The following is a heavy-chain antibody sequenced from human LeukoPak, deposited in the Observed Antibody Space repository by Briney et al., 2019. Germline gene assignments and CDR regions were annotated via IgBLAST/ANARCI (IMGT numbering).Heavy chain of an antibody. V-gene: IGHV3-7*01. CDR2: IKQDGSEK. CDR1: GFTFSSHW. J-gene: IGHJ4*02. CDR3: ARESRDYDFWSGYYTRYYFDY. Sequence: GGSLRLSCAASGFTFSSHWMTWVRQAPGKGLEWVANIKQDGSEKYYVDSVKGRFTISRDNAKNSLYLQMNSLRAEDTAVYYCARESRDYDFWSGYYTRYYFDYWGQGTLVTVSS. D-gene: IGHD3-3*01.